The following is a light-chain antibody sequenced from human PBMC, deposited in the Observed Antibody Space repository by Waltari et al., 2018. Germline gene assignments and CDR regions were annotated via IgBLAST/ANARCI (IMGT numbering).Light chain of an antibody. CDR1: TSDVGGYNY. CDR2: DVP. J-gene: IGLJ3*02. V-gene: IGLV2-11*01. Sequence: SALTQPRSVSGSPGQSVTISCTGTTSDVGGYNYVSWYQHHPGKAPQLMIFDVPQRPSGVPDRFSGSKSANPASLTISGLQAEDEADYYCCSFAGTYTWVFGGGTKVTVL. CDR3: CSFAGTYTWV.